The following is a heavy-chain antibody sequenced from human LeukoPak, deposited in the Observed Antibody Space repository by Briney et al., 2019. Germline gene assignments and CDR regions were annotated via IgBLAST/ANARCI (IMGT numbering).Heavy chain of an antibody. V-gene: IGHV3-66*01. D-gene: IGHD5-12*01. J-gene: IGHJ4*02. CDR2: IYNDGST. CDR1: GFTVSNNH. Sequence: GGSLRLSCVVSGFTVSNNHICWVRQAPGKGLEWVSVIYNDGSTYYVDSVKGSFTISRDNSKNTLYLQMNTLRAEDTAVYYCAKDRPTWPIDYWGQGTLVTVSS. CDR3: AKDRPTWPIDY.